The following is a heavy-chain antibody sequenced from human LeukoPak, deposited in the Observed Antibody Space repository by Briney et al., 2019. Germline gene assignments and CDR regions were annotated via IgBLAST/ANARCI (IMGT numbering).Heavy chain of an antibody. Sequence: TLSLTCAVSGGSISSGGYSWSWIWQPPGKGLEWIGYIYHSGSTYYNPSLKSRVTISVDRSKNQFSLKLSSVTAADTAVYYCASLYGDYADYWGQGTLVTVSS. CDR1: GGSISSGGYS. CDR2: IYHSGST. D-gene: IGHD4-17*01. J-gene: IGHJ4*02. CDR3: ASLYGDYADY. V-gene: IGHV4-30-2*01.